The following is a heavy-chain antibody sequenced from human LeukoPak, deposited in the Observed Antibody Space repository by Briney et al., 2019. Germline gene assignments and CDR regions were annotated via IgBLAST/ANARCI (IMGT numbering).Heavy chain of an antibody. CDR2: IYYSGST. V-gene: IGHV4-59*01. Sequence: PSETLSLTCTVSGGSISSYYWSWIRQPPGRGLEWIGYIYYSGSTNYNPSLKSRATISVDTSKNQFSLKLSSVTAADTAAYYCARGSGFADYWGQGTLVTVSS. D-gene: IGHD3-10*01. CDR3: ARGSGFADY. CDR1: GGSISSYY. J-gene: IGHJ4*02.